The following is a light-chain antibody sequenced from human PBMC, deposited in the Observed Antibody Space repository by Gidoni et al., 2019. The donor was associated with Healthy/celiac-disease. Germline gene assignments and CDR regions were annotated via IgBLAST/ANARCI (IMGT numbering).Light chain of an antibody. CDR2: GAS. V-gene: IGKV3-20*01. CDR3: QQYGSSPLYT. J-gene: IGKJ2*01. Sequence: ESVLTQSPGTLSLSPGARATLSCRASQSVSSSYLAWYQQKPGQAPRLLIYGASSRATGIPDRFSGSGSGTDFTLTISRLEPEDFAVYYCQQYGSSPLYTFSQGTKLEIK. CDR1: QSVSSSY.